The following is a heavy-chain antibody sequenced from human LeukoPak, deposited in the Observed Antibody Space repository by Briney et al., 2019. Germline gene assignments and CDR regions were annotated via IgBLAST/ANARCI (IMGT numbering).Heavy chain of an antibody. V-gene: IGHV4-59*08. D-gene: IGHD5-18*01. CDR1: GGSISSYY. Sequence: SETLSLTCTVSGGSISSYYWSWIRQPPGKGLEWIGYIYYSGSTNYNPSLKSRVTISVDTSKNQFSLKLSSVTAADTAVYYCARQRRPGYSYGPFVYWGQGTLVTVSS. CDR2: IYYSGST. CDR3: ARQRRPGYSYGPFVY. J-gene: IGHJ4*02.